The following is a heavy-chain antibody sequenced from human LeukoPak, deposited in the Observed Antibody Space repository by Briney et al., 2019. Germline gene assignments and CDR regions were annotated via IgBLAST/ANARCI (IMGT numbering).Heavy chain of an antibody. CDR3: ARVRQWPTGFDY. CDR2: IYYSGST. D-gene: IGHD6-19*01. J-gene: IGHJ4*02. V-gene: IGHV4-59*01. Sequence: SETLSLTCTVSGGSISTYYWSWIRQSPGKRLEWIGYIYYSGSTNYNPSLKSRVTISVDTSKNQFSLKVSSVTATDTAVYYCARVRQWPTGFDYWGQGTLVTVSS. CDR1: GGSISTYY.